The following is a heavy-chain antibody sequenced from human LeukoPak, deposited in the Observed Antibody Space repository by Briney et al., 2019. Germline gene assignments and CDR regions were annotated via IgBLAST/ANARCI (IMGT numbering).Heavy chain of an antibody. V-gene: IGHV4-31*03. CDR3: AKEISYYYDSSGYYDY. Sequence: PSETLSLTCTVSGGSISSGGYYWSWIRQHPGKGLEWIGYIYYSGSTYYNPSLKSRVTISVDTSKNQFSLKLSSVTAADTAVYYCAKEISYYYDSSGYYDYWGQGTLVTVSS. J-gene: IGHJ4*02. CDR2: IYYSGST. D-gene: IGHD3-22*01. CDR1: GGSISSGGYY.